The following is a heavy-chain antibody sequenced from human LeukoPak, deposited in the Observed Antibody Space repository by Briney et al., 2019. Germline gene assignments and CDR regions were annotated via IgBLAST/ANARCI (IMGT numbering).Heavy chain of an antibody. CDR1: GYSFTSYW. Sequence: GESLKISCKGSGYSFTSYWIGWVRQMPGKGLEWMGIIYPGYSDTRYSPSFQGQVTISADKSISTAYLQWSSLKASDTAMYYCARRYGSGSYYPSPYYFDYWGQGTLVTVSS. D-gene: IGHD3-10*01. CDR3: ARRYGSGSYYPSPYYFDY. CDR2: IYPGYSDT. J-gene: IGHJ4*02. V-gene: IGHV5-51*01.